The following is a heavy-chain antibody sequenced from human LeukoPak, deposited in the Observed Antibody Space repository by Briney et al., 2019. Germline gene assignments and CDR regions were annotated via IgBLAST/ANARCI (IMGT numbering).Heavy chain of an antibody. CDR2: IYYSGTT. Sequence: SETLSLTCIVSGGSISSSSYYWGWIRQPPGKGLEWIGSIYYSGTTYYNPSLKSRVTISVDTSKNQFSLNLSSVTAADTAVHYCARRGYDYRDWGQGTLVTVSS. CDR1: GGSISSSSYY. D-gene: IGHD4-11*01. CDR3: ARRGYDYRD. J-gene: IGHJ4*02. V-gene: IGHV4-39*01.